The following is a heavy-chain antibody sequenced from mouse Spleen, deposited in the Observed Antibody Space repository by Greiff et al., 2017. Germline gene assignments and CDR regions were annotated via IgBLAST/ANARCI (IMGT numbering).Heavy chain of an antibody. Sequence: VMLVESGPELVKPGASVKLSCKASGYTFTSYDINWVKQRPGQGLEWIGWIYPRDGSTKYNEKFKGKATLTVDTSSSTAYMELHSLTSEDSAVYFCARGRYWYFDVWGAGTTVTVSS. CDR3: ARGRYWYFDV. CDR2: IYPRDGST. CDR1: GYTFTSYD. J-gene: IGHJ1*01. V-gene: IGHV1-85*01.